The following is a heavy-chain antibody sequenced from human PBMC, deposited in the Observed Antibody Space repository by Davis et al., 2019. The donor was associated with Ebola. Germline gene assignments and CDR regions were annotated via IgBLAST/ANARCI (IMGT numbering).Heavy chain of an antibody. CDR2: IRSKANSYAT. D-gene: IGHD3-10*02. CDR3: ICSQQPFDY. J-gene: IGHJ4*02. Sequence: GSLRLTCAASGFPFSGSAMHWVRQASGKGLEWVGRIRSKANSYATAYAASVKGRFTISRDDSKNTAYLQMNSLKTEDTAVYYCICSQQPFDYWGQGTLVTVSS. V-gene: IGHV3-73*01. CDR1: GFPFSGSA.